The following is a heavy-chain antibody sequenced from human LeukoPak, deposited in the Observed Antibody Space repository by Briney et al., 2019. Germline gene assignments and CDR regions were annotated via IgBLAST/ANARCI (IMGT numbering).Heavy chain of an antibody. CDR1: GGSISSYY. V-gene: IGHV4-4*07. D-gene: IGHD3-22*01. Sequence: SETLSLTCTVSGGSISSYYWSWIRQPAGKGLEWIGRIYTSGSTNYNPSLKSRVTMSVDTSKNQSSLKLSSVTAADTAVYYCARDQTYYYDSSGSHFDYWGQGTLVTVSS. CDR2: IYTSGST. CDR3: ARDQTYYYDSSGSHFDY. J-gene: IGHJ4*02.